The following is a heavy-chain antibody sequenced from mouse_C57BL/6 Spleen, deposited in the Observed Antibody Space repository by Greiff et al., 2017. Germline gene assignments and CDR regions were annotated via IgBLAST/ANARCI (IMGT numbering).Heavy chain of an antibody. D-gene: IGHD2-12*01. CDR2: ISGGGGNT. J-gene: IGHJ3*01. Sequence: EVKLMESGGGLVKPGGSLKLSCAASGFTFSSYTMSWVRQTPEKRLEWVATISGGGGNTYYPDSVKGRFTISRDNAKNTLYLQMSSLRSEDTALYYYARKGYSYYEAWFAYWGQSTLVTVAA. CDR1: GFTFSSYT. CDR3: ARKGYSYYEAWFAY. V-gene: IGHV5-9*01.